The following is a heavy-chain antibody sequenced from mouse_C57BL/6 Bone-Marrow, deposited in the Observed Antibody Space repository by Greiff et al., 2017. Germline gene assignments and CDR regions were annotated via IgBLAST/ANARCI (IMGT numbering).Heavy chain of an antibody. Sequence: VQLKESVAELVRPGASVKLSCTASGFNIKNTYMHWVKQRPEQGLEWIGRIDPANGNTKYAPKFQGKATITADTSSNTAYLQLSSLTSEDTANYYCARNGYYVGWYFDVWGTGTTVTVSS. CDR1: GFNIKNTY. CDR2: IDPANGNT. CDR3: ARNGYYVGWYFDV. V-gene: IGHV14-3*01. D-gene: IGHD2-3*01. J-gene: IGHJ1*03.